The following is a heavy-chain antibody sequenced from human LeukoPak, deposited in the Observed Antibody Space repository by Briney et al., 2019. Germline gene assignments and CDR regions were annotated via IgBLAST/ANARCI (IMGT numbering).Heavy chain of an antibody. CDR3: AKKYGTGSYYFDC. V-gene: IGHV3-23*01. J-gene: IGHJ4*02. CDR1: GFTFSNYA. D-gene: IGHD3-10*01. Sequence: GGSLRLSCAASGFTFSNYAMSWVRQAPGKGLEWVSAISGGGGSTYYADSVKGRFSFSRDNSKNTLYLQMNNLRAEDTAVYYCAKKYGTGSYYFDCWGQGTLVTVSP. CDR2: ISGGGGST.